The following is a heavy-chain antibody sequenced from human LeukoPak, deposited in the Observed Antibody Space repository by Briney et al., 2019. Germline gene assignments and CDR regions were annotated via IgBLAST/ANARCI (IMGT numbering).Heavy chain of an antibody. Sequence: GGSLRLSCAASGFAFSSYWMSWVRQAPGKGLEWVANIKQDGSEKYYVGSVKGRFTISRDNAKNSLYLQMNSLRAEDTAVYYCARLLYSSGSYGMDVWGQGTTVTVSS. D-gene: IGHD6-19*01. V-gene: IGHV3-7*03. J-gene: IGHJ6*02. CDR1: GFAFSSYW. CDR3: ARLLYSSGSYGMDV. CDR2: IKQDGSEK.